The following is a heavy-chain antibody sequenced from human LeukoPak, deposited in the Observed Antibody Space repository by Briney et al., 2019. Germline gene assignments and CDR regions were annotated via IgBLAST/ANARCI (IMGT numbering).Heavy chain of an antibody. CDR3: AAPAAGTGRGFRH. CDR2: INDSGST. Sequence: SEALSLTSVVHRGSSSGYYWSWIRQPPGKGLGWMWEINDSGSTNCTPYPQSRASIPSATSKNQFSLKLSSVTAADTAVYYCAAPAAGTGRGFRHRGQGTLVTVSS. V-gene: IGHV4-34*01. D-gene: IGHD6-13*01. CDR1: RGSSSGYY. J-gene: IGHJ1*01.